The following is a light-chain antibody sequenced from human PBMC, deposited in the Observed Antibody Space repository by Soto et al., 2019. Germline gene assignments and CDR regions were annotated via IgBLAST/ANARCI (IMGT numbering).Light chain of an antibody. Sequence: QSALTQPASVSGCPGQSIAISCTGTSSDVGGYNYVSWYQQHPGKAPKLMIYDVSNRPSGVSNRFSGSKSGNTAPLTISGLQAEDEADYYCSSYTSSRTLVFGGGTKLTVL. V-gene: IGLV2-14*03. CDR1: SSDVGGYNY. CDR2: DVS. J-gene: IGLJ2*01. CDR3: SSYTSSRTLV.